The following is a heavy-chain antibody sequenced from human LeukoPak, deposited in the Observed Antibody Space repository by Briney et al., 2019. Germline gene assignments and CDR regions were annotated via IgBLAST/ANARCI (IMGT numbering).Heavy chain of an antibody. J-gene: IGHJ6*02. D-gene: IGHD2-15*01. Sequence: HAGGSLRLSCAASGFTFSSYAMSWVRQAPGKGLEWVSSISDRDGSTYYVGAVKGRSTISRDNSKNTLYLQMNSLRGEDTAVYFCAKAVGVAASSPTFYFYYGMDVWGQGTTVTVSS. CDR3: AKAVGVAASSPTFYFYYGMDV. CDR1: GFTFSSYA. V-gene: IGHV3-23*01. CDR2: ISDRDGST.